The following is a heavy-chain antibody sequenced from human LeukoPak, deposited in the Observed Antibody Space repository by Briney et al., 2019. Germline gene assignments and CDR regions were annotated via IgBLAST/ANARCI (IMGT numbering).Heavy chain of an antibody. J-gene: IGHJ4*02. V-gene: IGHV4-34*01. CDR2: INHSGST. D-gene: IGHD3-9*01. CDR3: ARSYYDILTGYNGKYYFDF. CDR1: GGSFSDYY. Sequence: PSETLSLTCVVYGGSFSDYYWSWIRQPPGKGLEWIGEINHSGSTKYNPSLKSRVTISIHTSKNEFSLKLSSVTAADTAVYYCARSYYDILTGYNGKYYFDFWGQGTLVTVSS.